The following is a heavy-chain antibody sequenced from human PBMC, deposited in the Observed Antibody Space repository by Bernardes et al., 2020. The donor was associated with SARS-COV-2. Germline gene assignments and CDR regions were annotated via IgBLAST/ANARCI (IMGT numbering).Heavy chain of an antibody. Sequence: SETLSLTCTVSGGSISSYYWSWIRQPPGKGLEWIGYGYYSGTTNYNPSLKSRVTISVDTSKNQISLKLTSVTAADTAVYYCARDACSDFWSNYYPYWYFDLWGRGTLVTVSS. CDR2: GYYSGTT. J-gene: IGHJ2*01. CDR3: ARDACSDFWSNYYPYWYFDL. CDR1: GGSISSYY. V-gene: IGHV4-59*01. D-gene: IGHD3-3*01.